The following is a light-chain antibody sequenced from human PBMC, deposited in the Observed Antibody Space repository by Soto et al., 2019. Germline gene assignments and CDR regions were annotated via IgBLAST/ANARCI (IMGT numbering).Light chain of an antibody. Sequence: DIVLTQSPGTLPLSPGERATLSCRASQSVSSNYLAWYQQNPGQAPRLLIYGASSTATGIPDRFGGSGSETDFTLTISRLAPEDFAVYYGQQYGSSPWTFGQGTKLEIK. CDR3: QQYGSSPWT. CDR1: QSVSSNY. V-gene: IGKV3-20*01. J-gene: IGKJ1*01. CDR2: GAS.